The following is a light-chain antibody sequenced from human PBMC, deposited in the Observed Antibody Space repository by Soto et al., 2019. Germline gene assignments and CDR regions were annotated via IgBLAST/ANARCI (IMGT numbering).Light chain of an antibody. J-gene: IGKJ1*01. Sequence: DIQMTQSPSSLSASVGERVTITCRASQRVSKYLNWYQQKPWKAPKILIDAVSSLQSGVPSRFSGSGSGTDFTLTISSLQPEDFGTYYWHQSYCAPCTCGQGTKVEIK. CDR2: AVS. V-gene: IGKV1-39*01. CDR1: QRVSKY. CDR3: HQSYCAPCT.